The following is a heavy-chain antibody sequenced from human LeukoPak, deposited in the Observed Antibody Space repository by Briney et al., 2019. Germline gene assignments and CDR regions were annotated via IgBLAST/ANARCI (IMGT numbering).Heavy chain of an antibody. Sequence: KTSETLSPTCTVSGYSVSTGYYWGWIRQPPGKGLEWIGSIYHSGSSYYSPSLKSRVTMSVDIPKNQFSLKLTSVTAADTAVYYCTRAEYGGTWRGPLDIWGQGTMVTVSS. J-gene: IGHJ3*02. CDR3: TRAEYGGTWRGPLDI. CDR1: GYSVSTGYY. D-gene: IGHD2/OR15-2a*01. CDR2: IYHSGSS. V-gene: IGHV4-38-2*02.